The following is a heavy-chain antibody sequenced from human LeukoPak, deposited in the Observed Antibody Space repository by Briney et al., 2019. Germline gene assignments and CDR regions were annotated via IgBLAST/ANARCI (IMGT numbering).Heavy chain of an antibody. Sequence: ASVKVSCKASGYTFTGYYMHWVRQAPGQGLEWMGWINPNSGGTNYAQKFQGRVTMTRDTSISTAYMELSRLRSDDTAGYYCARDRAYYDYSLYFDYWGQGTLVTVSS. V-gene: IGHV1-2*02. CDR3: ARDRAYYDYSLYFDY. CDR2: INPNSGGT. CDR1: GYTFTGYY. J-gene: IGHJ4*02. D-gene: IGHD3-3*01.